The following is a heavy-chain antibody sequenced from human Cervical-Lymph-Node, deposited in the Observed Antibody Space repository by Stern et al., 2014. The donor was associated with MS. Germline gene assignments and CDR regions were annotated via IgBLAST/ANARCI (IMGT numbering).Heavy chain of an antibody. D-gene: IGHD6-13*01. V-gene: IGHV4-59*01. CDR3: ARQRSTWDDAFDI. CDR2: VYYRGSA. J-gene: IGHJ3*02. Sequence: VQLQESGPGLVKPAETLSLTCSVSGGSIIANYWSWIRQPPGKGLEWIGQVYYRGSAKYNPSLTSRVTLSLDMYNHQLSLSLTSVTAADTAVYFCARQRSTWDDAFDIWSQGTMVTVS. CDR1: GGSIIANY.